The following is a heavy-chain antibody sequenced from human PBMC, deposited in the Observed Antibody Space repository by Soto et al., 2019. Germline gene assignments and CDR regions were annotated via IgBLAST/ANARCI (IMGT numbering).Heavy chain of an antibody. V-gene: IGHV5-51*01. J-gene: IGHJ5*02. D-gene: IGHD3-22*01. Sequence: PGESLKISCKGSGYSFTSYWIGWVRQMPGKGLEWMGIIYPGDSDTRYSPSFQGQVTISADKSISTAYLQWSSLKASDTAMYYCARGGHRLLHGPNWFDPWGQGTLVTVSS. CDR1: GYSFTSYW. CDR3: ARGGHRLLHGPNWFDP. CDR2: IYPGDSDT.